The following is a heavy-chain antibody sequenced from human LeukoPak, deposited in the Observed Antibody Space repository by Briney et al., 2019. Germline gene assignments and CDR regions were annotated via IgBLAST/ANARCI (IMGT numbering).Heavy chain of an antibody. CDR1: GGSISSSNW. CDR2: IYHSGST. CDR3: ARVSRGIGSGYYYFDY. D-gene: IGHD3-22*01. V-gene: IGHV4-4*02. J-gene: IGHJ4*02. Sequence: NASGTLSLTCAVSGGSISSSNWWSWVRQPPGKGLEWIGEIYHSGSTNYNPSLKSRVTISVDKSKNQFSLKLSSVTAADTAVYYCARVSRGIGSGYYYFDYWGQGTLVTVSS.